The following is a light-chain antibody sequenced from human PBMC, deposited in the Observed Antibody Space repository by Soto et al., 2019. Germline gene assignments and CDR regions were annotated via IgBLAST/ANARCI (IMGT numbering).Light chain of an antibody. CDR2: DAS. Sequence: EIQITQSPSSVSASVGDRVTITCRASQSISSWLAWYQHKPGKAPKLLIYDASNLDSGVPSRFSGSGSGTEFSLTIINLQHDDCATYYCQQYENYWTFGQGTKVDIK. CDR3: QQYENYWT. J-gene: IGKJ1*01. V-gene: IGKV1-5*01. CDR1: QSISSW.